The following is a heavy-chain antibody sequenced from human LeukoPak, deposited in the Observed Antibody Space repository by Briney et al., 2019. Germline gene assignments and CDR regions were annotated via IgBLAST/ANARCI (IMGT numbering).Heavy chain of an antibody. J-gene: IGHJ5*02. CDR2: IITIFGIA. D-gene: IGHD3-22*01. CDR3: ARGDDSSAPDWFDP. Sequence: ASVKVSCKASGGTFSSYAISWVRQAPGQGLEWMGRIITIFGIANYAQKFQGRVTITADKSTSTAYMELSSLRSEDTAVYYCARGDDSSAPDWFDPWGQGTLVTVSS. V-gene: IGHV1-69*04. CDR1: GGTFSSYA.